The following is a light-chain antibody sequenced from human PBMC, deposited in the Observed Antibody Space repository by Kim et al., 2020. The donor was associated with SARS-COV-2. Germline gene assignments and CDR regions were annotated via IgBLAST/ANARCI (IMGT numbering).Light chain of an antibody. CDR2: GAS. Sequence: EIVMTQYPATLSVSPGERATLSCRASQSVSSKLAWYQQRPGQAPRLLIYGASTRATGIPARFSGSGSGTEFTLTISSLQSEDFAVYYCQQYNNWPPWTFGQGTKVDIK. CDR3: QQYNNWPPWT. CDR1: QSVSSK. V-gene: IGKV3-15*01. J-gene: IGKJ1*01.